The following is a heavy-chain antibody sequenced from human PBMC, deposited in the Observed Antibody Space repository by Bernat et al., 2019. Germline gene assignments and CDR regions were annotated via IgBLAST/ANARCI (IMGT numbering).Heavy chain of an antibody. CDR3: AKNVDYDFWSGYSSGFDP. V-gene: IGHV3-23*01. Sequence: EVQLLDSGGGLVQPGGSLRLSCAASGFTFSSYAMSWVRQAPGKGLEWVSAISGSGGSTYYADSVKGRFTISRDNSKNTLYLQMNSLRAEDTAVYYCAKNVDYDFWSGYSSGFDPWGQGTLVTVSS. CDR1: GFTFSSYA. D-gene: IGHD3-3*01. CDR2: ISGSGGST. J-gene: IGHJ5*02.